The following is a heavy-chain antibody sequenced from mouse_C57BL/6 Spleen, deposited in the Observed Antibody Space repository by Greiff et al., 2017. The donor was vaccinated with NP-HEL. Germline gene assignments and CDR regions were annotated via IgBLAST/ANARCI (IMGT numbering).Heavy chain of an antibody. D-gene: IGHD1-1*01. V-gene: IGHV14-4*01. CDR1: GFNIKDDY. J-gene: IGHJ3*01. CDR3: TPYGSSFVAY. Sequence: EVQGVESGAELVRPGASVKLSCTASGFNIKDDYMHWVKQRPEQGLEWIGWIDPENGDTEYASKFQGKATITADTSSNTAYLQLSSLTSEDTAVYYCTPYGSSFVAYWGQGTLVTVSA. CDR2: IDPENGDT.